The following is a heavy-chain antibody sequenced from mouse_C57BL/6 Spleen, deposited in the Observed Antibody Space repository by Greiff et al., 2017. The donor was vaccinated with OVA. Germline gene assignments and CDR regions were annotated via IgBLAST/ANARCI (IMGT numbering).Heavy chain of an antibody. Sequence: VMLVESGPGLVQPSQSLSITCTVSGFSLTSYGVHWVRQSPGKGLEWLGVIWSGGSTDYNAAFISRLSISKDNSKSQVFFKMNSLQADDTAIYYCARRGSMVTTLGAMDYWGQGTSVTVSS. V-gene: IGHV2-2*01. D-gene: IGHD2-2*01. CDR1: GFSLTSYG. J-gene: IGHJ4*01. CDR3: ARRGSMVTTLGAMDY. CDR2: IWSGGST.